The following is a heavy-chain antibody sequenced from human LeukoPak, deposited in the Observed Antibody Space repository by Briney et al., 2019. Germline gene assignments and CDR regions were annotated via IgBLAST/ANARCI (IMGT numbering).Heavy chain of an antibody. CDR1: DGSISNYY. D-gene: IGHD4-23*01. V-gene: IGHV4-4*07. Sequence: SETLSLTCVVSDGSISNYYWSWIRQPAGKGLEWIGRINTSGSTNCNPSLKSRVTMSVDTSKNQFSLKLTSVIAADTAVYYCAREIATSGGNSRALDYWGQGTLVTVSS. J-gene: IGHJ4*02. CDR3: AREIATSGGNSRALDY. CDR2: INTSGST.